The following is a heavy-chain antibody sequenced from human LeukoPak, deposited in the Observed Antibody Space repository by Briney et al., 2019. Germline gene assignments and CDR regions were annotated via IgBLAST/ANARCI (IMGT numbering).Heavy chain of an antibody. CDR3: ARDGLGGYGLDV. J-gene: IGHJ6*02. Sequence: GGSLRLSCAASGFTFSGYGMHWVRQSPGKGLAWVALISYDGTGEYYADSVKGRFALSRDNSKNMLYLQMNSLRAEDTAVYYCARDGLGGYGLDVWGPGTTVTVSS. CDR1: GFTFSGYG. D-gene: IGHD4-23*01. CDR2: ISYDGTGE. V-gene: IGHV3-30*03.